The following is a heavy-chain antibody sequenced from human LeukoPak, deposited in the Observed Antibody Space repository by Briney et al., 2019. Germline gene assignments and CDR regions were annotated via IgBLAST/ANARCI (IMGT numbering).Heavy chain of an antibody. CDR2: IKSKTKGGTT. J-gene: IGHJ4*02. Sequence: GGAPRLSRVPPGFSLCKARMSWGRQAAGEGVEWGGRIKSKTKGGTTDYAAPVKDRFTISRDDSRNTLFLQMNSLKTEDTAVYYCSTGRVLTGYLQDWGQGTLVTVSS. CDR3: STGRVLTGYLQD. V-gene: IGHV3-15*01. D-gene: IGHD3-9*01. CDR1: GFSLCKAR.